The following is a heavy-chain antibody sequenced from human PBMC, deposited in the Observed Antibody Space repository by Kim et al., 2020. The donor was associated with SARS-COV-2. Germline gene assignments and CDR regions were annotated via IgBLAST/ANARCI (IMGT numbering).Heavy chain of an antibody. CDR3: ATRSDFYYYDSAGYYGFDY. D-gene: IGHD3-22*01. V-gene: IGHV3-23*01. Sequence: GRFTISSDNSKNTLYLRMSSLRAEDTAVYYCATRSDFYYYDSAGYYGFDYWGQGTLVTVSS. J-gene: IGHJ4*02.